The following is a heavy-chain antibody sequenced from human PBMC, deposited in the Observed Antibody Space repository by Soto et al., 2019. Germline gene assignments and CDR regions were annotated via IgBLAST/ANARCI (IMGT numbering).Heavy chain of an antibody. CDR3: ARAKGYYDFWSGYYRVGWFDP. D-gene: IGHD3-3*01. CDR2: IYYSGST. J-gene: IGHJ5*02. CDR1: GGSISSGDYY. Sequence: QVQLQESGPGLVKPSQTLSLTCTVSGGSISSGDYYWSWIRQPPGKGLEWIGYIYYSGSTYYNPSLKSRVTISVDTSKNQFSLKLSSVTAADTAVYYCARAKGYYDFWSGYYRVGWFDPWGQGTLVTASS. V-gene: IGHV4-30-4*01.